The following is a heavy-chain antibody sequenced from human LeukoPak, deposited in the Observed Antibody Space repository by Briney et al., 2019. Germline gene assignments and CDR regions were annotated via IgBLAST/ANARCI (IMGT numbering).Heavy chain of an antibody. V-gene: IGHV3-11*06. Sequence: QPGGSLRLSCAASGFTFSDYYMSWIRQAPGKGLEWLSYISSSSTYTKYADSVKGRFTVSRDNAKNSLYLQMNSLRAEDTAVYYCARSYSSGPTGYWGQGTLVTVSS. CDR1: GFTFSDYY. CDR3: ARSYSSGPTGY. D-gene: IGHD6-19*01. CDR2: ISSSSTYT. J-gene: IGHJ4*02.